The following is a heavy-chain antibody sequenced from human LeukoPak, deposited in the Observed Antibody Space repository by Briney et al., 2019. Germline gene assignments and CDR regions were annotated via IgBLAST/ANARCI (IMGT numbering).Heavy chain of an antibody. J-gene: IGHJ5*02. CDR2: IIPILGIA. D-gene: IGHD6-19*01. Sequence: PGGSLRLSCAASGFTFSSYAISWVRQAPGQGLEWMGRIIPILGIANYAQKFQGRVTITADKSTSTAYMELSSLRSEDTAVYYCARGGPIAVAGNWFDPWGQGTLVTVSS. CDR1: GFTFSSYA. CDR3: ARGGPIAVAGNWFDP. V-gene: IGHV1-69*04.